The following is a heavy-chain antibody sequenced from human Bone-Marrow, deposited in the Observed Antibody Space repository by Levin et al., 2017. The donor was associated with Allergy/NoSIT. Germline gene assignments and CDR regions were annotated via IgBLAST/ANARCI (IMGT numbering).Heavy chain of an antibody. J-gene: IGHJ4*02. D-gene: IGHD6-19*01. CDR3: VKATLKFSSGWYGGYFDY. V-gene: IGHV3-23*01. CDR1: GFTFNNYA. CDR2: IGGSGSNT. Sequence: SCAASGFTFNNYAMNWVRQAPGKGLEWVSAIGGSGSNTYFADSVKGRFTVSRDNSRNTLFLQMNSLRAEDTAVYYCVKATLKFSSGWYGGYFDYGGQGTLVTVSS.